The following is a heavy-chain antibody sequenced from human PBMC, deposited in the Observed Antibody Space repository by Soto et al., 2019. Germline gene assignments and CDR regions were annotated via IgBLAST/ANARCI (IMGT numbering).Heavy chain of an antibody. Sequence: SETLSLTFTLSGGSISSGDYYWSVSRHPPLTGVECIGYIYYSGSTYYNPSLKSRVTISVDTSKNQFSLKLSSVTAADTAVYYCDRQEPRYDFWSGYYTMYGMDVWGQGTTVPVSS. J-gene: IGHJ6*02. V-gene: IGHV4-30-4*01. CDR3: DRQEPRYDFWSGYYTMYGMDV. CDR1: GGSISSGDYY. D-gene: IGHD3-3*01. CDR2: IYYSGST.